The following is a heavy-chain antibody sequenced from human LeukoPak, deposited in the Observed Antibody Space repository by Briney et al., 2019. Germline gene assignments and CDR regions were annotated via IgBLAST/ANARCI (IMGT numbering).Heavy chain of an antibody. J-gene: IGHJ4*02. CDR3: ATDQKYTGEFDY. CDR1: GYTFTSYA. CDR2: FDPEDGET. Sequence: GASVKVSCKASGYTFTSYAMHWVRQAPGQRLEWMGGFDPEDGETIYAQKFQGRVTMTEDTSTDTAYMELSSLRSEDTAVYYCATDQKYTGEFDYWGQGTLVTVSS. V-gene: IGHV1-24*01. D-gene: IGHD5-18*01.